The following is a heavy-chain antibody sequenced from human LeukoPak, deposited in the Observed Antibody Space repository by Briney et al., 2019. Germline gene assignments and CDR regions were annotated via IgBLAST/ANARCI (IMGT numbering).Heavy chain of an antibody. CDR1: GGSISSYY. V-gene: IGHV4-59*01. J-gene: IGHJ5*02. Sequence: SETLFLTCTVSGGSISSYYWSWIRQPPGKGLEWIGYIYYSGSTNYNPSLKSRVTISVDTSKNQFSLKLSSVTAADTAVYYCARVDTAMVFNWFDPWGQGTLVTVSS. CDR2: IYYSGST. CDR3: ARVDTAMVFNWFDP. D-gene: IGHD5-18*01.